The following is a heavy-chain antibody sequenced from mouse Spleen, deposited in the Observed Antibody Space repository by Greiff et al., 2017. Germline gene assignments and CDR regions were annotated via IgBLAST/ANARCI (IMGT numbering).Heavy chain of an antibody. V-gene: IGHV8-12*01. J-gene: IGHJ1*01. Sequence: QVTLKESGPGILQASQTLSLTCSFSGFSLSTSGMGVSWIRQPSGKGLEWLAHIYWDDDKRYNPSLKSRLTISKDTSRNQVFLKITSVDTADTATYYCARSYYYGGALGGYFDVWGAGTTVTVSS. CDR1: GFSLSTSGMG. CDR2: IYWDDDK. CDR3: ARSYYYGGALGGYFDV. D-gene: IGHD1-1*01.